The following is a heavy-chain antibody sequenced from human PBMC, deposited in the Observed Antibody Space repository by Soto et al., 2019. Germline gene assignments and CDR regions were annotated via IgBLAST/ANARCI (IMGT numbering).Heavy chain of an antibody. CDR2: LYDLDGS. CDR3: ATWHEREHAYDV. V-gene: IGHV3-53*01. CDR1: GFTISGKKY. D-gene: IGHD1-1*01. J-gene: IGHJ3*01. Sequence: DVQLVESGGGLIQPGESLRLSCAAFGFTISGKKYVAWVRQAPGKGLAWVSALYDLDGSFYAASVKGRFTTSSDSSKTTVYLQMNDLRPDDTAGYYCATWHEREHAYDVLGQGTTVTVSS.